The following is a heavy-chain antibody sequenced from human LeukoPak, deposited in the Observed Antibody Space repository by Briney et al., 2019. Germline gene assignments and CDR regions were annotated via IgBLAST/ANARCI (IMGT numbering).Heavy chain of an antibody. Sequence: ASVKVSCKTSGGAFSNFAVNWMRQAPGQGLEWMGGIIPGFGSTNYAQRFQGRVTITTDESTSTGYMEVSSLRSEDTAVYFCARGDLAVGSRYWGQGTQVTVSS. J-gene: IGHJ4*02. CDR1: GGAFSNFA. CDR2: IIPGFGST. CDR3: ARGDLAVGSRY. V-gene: IGHV1-69*05. D-gene: IGHD1-26*01.